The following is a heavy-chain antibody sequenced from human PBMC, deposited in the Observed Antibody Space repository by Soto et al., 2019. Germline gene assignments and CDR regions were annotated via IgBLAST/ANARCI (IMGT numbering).Heavy chain of an antibody. CDR1: GFTFSSYA. CDR2: ISYDGSNK. CDR3: ARPLWRDDYNWGSFHL. J-gene: IGHJ2*01. D-gene: IGHD4-4*01. Sequence: QVQLVESGGGVVQPGRSLRLSCAASGFTFSSYAMHWVRQASGKGLEWVAVISYDGSNKYYADSVKGRFTISRDNSNNTLYLQMNSVRSEVTAVYYCARPLWRDDYNWGSFHLWGRGPLVTVSS. V-gene: IGHV3-30-3*01.